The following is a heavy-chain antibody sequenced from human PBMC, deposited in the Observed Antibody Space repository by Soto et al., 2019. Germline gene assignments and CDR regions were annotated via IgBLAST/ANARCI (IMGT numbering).Heavy chain of an antibody. Sequence: ASVTVSCMASPFSLYYLHWVRQAPGQGLEWMGRINPNSSVKTYAKRFQGRVTMTSDTSITTSFLDLSNVDFDDTAVYYCALEREMNYPSDAFDIWGQGTMVTVSS. CDR1: PFSLYY. J-gene: IGHJ3*02. D-gene: IGHD1-7*01. CDR3: ALEREMNYPSDAFDI. V-gene: IGHV1-2*02. CDR2: INPNSSVK.